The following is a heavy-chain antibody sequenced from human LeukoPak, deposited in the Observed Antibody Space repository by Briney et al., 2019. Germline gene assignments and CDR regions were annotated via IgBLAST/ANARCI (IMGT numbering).Heavy chain of an antibody. Sequence: PGGSLRLSCAASGFTFDDYAMHWVRQAPGKGLEWVSGISWNSGSIGYADSVKGRFTTSRDNAKNSLYLQMNSLRAEDTAVYYCARERHYDFWSSYYSFFDYWGQGTLVTVSS. J-gene: IGHJ4*02. V-gene: IGHV3-9*01. CDR2: ISWNSGSI. D-gene: IGHD3-3*01. CDR3: ARERHYDFWSSYYSFFDY. CDR1: GFTFDDYA.